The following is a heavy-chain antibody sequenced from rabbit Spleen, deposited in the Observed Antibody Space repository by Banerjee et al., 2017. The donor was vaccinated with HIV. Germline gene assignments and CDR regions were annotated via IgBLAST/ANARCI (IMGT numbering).Heavy chain of an antibody. CDR1: GVSFSDNVY. D-gene: IGHD8-1*01. CDR3: ARDLVVVIGWNFNL. Sequence: QSLEESGGDLVKPGASLTLTCTASGVSFSDNVYMCWVRQAPGKGLEWIACIESGSSGFTYLASWAKGRHTISKTSSTTVTLQMTSLTVADTATYFCARDLVVVIGWNFNLWGQGTLVTVS. V-gene: IGHV1S40*01. J-gene: IGHJ4*01. CDR2: IESGSSGFT.